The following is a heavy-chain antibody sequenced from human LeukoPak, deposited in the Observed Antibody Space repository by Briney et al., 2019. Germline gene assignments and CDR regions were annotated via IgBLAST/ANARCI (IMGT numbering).Heavy chain of an antibody. CDR2: INHSGST. V-gene: IGHV4-34*01. CDR1: GGSFSGYY. J-gene: IGHJ4*02. D-gene: IGHD2-15*01. CDR3: ARGPQARTVVAATHVDY. Sequence: SETLSLTCAVYGGSFSGYYWSWIRQPPGKGLEWIGEINHSGSTNYNPSLKSRVTISVDTSKNQFSLKLSSVTAADTAVYYCARGPQARTVVAATHVDYWGQGTLVSVSS.